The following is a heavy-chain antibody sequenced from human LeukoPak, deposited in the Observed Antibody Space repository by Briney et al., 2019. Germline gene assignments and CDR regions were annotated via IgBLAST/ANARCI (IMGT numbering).Heavy chain of an antibody. D-gene: IGHD2-2*01. J-gene: IGHJ4*02. CDR3: ACPSRGCNSTSCYRPWDY. CDR1: GYTFTGCY. Sequence: ASVKVSCKASGYTFTGCYTHWVRQAPGQGLEWMGWINPNSGGTNYAQKFQGRVTMTRDTSISTAYMELSRQRSADTAVYYCACPSRGCNSTSCYRPWDYWGQGTLVTVSS. CDR2: INPNSGGT. V-gene: IGHV1-2*02.